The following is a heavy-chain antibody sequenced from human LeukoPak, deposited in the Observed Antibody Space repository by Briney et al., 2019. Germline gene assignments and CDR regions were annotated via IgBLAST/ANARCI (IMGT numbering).Heavy chain of an antibody. CDR3: ARGYNGAILFDP. CDR2: IKQDGIEK. CDR1: GFTFSSYW. Sequence: GGSVTLSCAASGFTFSSYWMSWVRQAPGKGRECVANIKQDGIEKYCMDSVKGRFTISRDNAKNSLYLQMNSLRAEDTAVYYCARGYNGAILFDPWGQGTLVTVSS. D-gene: IGHD1-14*01. J-gene: IGHJ5*02. V-gene: IGHV3-7*05.